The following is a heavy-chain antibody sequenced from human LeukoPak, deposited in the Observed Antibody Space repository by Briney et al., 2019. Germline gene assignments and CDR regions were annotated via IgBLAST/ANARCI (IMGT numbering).Heavy chain of an antibody. CDR2: IWYDGSNK. D-gene: IGHD3-22*01. V-gene: IGHV3-33*06. Sequence: PGGSLRLSCAASGFTLRTFGMHWVRQAPGKGLEWVAVIWYDGSNKYYADSVKGRFTISRDNSKNTLYLQMNSLRAEDTAVYYCAKDKLRDYDSSGSFDYWGQGTLVTVSS. CDR3: AKDKLRDYDSSGSFDY. J-gene: IGHJ4*02. CDR1: GFTLRTFG.